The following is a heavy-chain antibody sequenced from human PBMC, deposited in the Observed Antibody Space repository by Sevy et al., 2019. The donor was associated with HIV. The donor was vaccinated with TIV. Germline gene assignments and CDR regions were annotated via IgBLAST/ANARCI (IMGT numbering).Heavy chain of an antibody. J-gene: IGHJ3*02. CDR3: AKDSIRGWLLLPDAFDI. CDR1: GFSLNNYW. CDR2: INQDGSVK. Sequence: GGSLRLSCVASGFSLNNYWMNWVRQAPGKGLEWVANINQDGSVKYYVDSVRGRFTISRDNARNLVFLQMSSLRVDDSALYYCAKDSIRGWLLLPDAFDIWGQGTMVTVSS. V-gene: IGHV3-7*01. D-gene: IGHD3-22*01.